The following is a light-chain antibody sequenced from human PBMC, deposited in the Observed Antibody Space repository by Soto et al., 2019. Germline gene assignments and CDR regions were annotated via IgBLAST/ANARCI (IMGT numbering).Light chain of an antibody. CDR1: QSISSY. CDR2: AAS. J-gene: IGKJ2*01. V-gene: IGKV1-39*01. Sequence: DIQMHQSPSSLSASVGDRVTITCRASQSISSYLNWYQQKPGKTPKLLIYAASSLQSGVPSRFSGSGSGTDFALTISSLQTEDFATYYCQQSYSTPYTFGQATKVESK. CDR3: QQSYSTPYT.